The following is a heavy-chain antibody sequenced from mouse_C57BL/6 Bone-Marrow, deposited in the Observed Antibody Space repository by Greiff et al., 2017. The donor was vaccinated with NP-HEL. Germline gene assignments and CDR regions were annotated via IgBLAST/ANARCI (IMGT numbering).Heavy chain of an antibody. D-gene: IGHD1-1*02. CDR2: INPYNGDT. CDR1: GYSFTGYF. V-gene: IGHV1-20*01. J-gene: IGHJ3*01. Sequence: EVHLVESGPELVKPGDSVKISCKASGYSFTGYFMNWVMQSHGKSLEWIGRINPYNGDTFYNQKFKGKATLTVDKSSSTAHMELRSLTSEDSAVYYCAKGYYAFAYWGQGTLVTVSA. CDR3: AKGYYAFAY.